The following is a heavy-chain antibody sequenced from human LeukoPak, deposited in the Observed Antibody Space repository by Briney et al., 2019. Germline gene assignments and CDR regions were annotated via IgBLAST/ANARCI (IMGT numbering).Heavy chain of an antibody. V-gene: IGHV1-2*02. CDR3: AIDQYYYDSSGYFDY. D-gene: IGHD3-22*01. Sequence: ASVKVSCKPSGNTFSYFFIHWVRQAPGQGLEWLEWINPNNGDTKYAQKFQGRITMTGDTSISTVYMELSRLRSDDTSIYYCAIDQYYYDSSGYFDYWGQGTLVTVSS. CDR2: INPNNGDT. J-gene: IGHJ4*02. CDR1: GNTFSYFF.